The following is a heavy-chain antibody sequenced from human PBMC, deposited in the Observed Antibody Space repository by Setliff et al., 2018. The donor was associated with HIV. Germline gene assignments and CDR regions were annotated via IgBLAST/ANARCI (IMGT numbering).Heavy chain of an antibody. V-gene: IGHV3-21*01. CDR1: GFTFSSYS. J-gene: IGHJ3*02. CDR3: ARDRPRGGGSLDAFDI. D-gene: IGHD1-26*01. CDR2: ISSSSSYI. Sequence: GSLRLSCAASGFTFSSYSMNWVRQAPGKGLEWVSSISSSSSYIYYADSVKGRFTISRDNAKNSLYLQMNSLRAEDTAVYYCARDRPRGGGSLDAFDIWGQGTLVTVSS.